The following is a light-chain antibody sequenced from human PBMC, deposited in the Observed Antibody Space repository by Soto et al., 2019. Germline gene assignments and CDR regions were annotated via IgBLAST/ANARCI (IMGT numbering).Light chain of an antibody. CDR1: QSIINW. CDR3: QQYLNFPIT. V-gene: IGKV1-5*03. CDR2: QAS. Sequence: DVQMTQSPATLSASVGERVTITFRASQSIINWLAWYKQKPGKAPRFLSHQASVLETGVPSRFRGSGSETEFALTINSLQPDDFGVYYCQQYLNFPITFGQGTRLEIK. J-gene: IGKJ5*01.